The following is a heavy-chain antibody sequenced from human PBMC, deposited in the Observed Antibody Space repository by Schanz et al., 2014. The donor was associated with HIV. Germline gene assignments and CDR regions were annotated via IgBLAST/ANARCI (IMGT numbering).Heavy chain of an antibody. J-gene: IGHJ4*02. CDR3: ARESYGALDF. CDR1: GFSFNDAW. CDR2: MYSDGTS. D-gene: IGHD4-17*01. Sequence: VQLVESGGGLVKPGGSLRLSCAASGFSFNDAWMTWVRQAPGKGLEWVSVMYSDGTSHYEDSVKGRFTLTRDNPKNTLYLQMSNLRVDDTAVYYCARESYGALDFWGQGTLVTVSS. V-gene: IGHV3-66*01.